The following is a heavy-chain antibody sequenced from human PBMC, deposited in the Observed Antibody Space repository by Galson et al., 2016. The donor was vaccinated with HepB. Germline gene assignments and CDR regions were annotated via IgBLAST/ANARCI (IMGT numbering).Heavy chain of an antibody. CDR2: IYSGGST. CDR3: ARNLAAAWGYFDC. J-gene: IGHJ4*02. Sequence: SLRLSCAVSGFAVSSNYMSWLRQAPGKGLEWVSLIYSGGSTYYADSVKGRFTIPRDNSKNTLYLQMNSLRAEDTAVYYCARNLAAAWGYFDCWGQGTLVTVSS. CDR1: GFAVSSNY. D-gene: IGHD6-13*01. V-gene: IGHV3-53*01.